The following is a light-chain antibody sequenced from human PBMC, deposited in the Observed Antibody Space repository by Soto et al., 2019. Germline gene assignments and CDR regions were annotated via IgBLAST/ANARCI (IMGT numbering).Light chain of an antibody. CDR2: GAS. CDR1: QSVSSSY. J-gene: IGKJ1*01. V-gene: IGKV3-20*01. CDR3: QQYGSAPRT. Sequence: EIVLTQSPGTLSFSPEERATLSCRASQSVSSSYLAWYQQKPGQAPRLLIYGASSRATGIPDRFSGSGSGTDFTLTISRLEAEDFAVYYCQQYGSAPRTFGQGTKVEI.